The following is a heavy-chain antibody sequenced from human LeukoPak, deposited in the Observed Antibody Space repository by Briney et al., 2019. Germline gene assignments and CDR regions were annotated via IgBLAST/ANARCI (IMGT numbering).Heavy chain of an antibody. V-gene: IGHV3-23*01. Sequence: GGSLRLSCAASGFTFSNYAMSWVRQAPGKGLEWVSGISGSGGSTYYADSVKGRFTISRDNSKNTLYPQMNSLRAEDTAVYYCAKDRSSSSGRFDPWGQGTLVTVSS. CDR1: GFTFSNYA. CDR3: AKDRSSSSGRFDP. D-gene: IGHD6-6*01. J-gene: IGHJ5*02. CDR2: ISGSGGST.